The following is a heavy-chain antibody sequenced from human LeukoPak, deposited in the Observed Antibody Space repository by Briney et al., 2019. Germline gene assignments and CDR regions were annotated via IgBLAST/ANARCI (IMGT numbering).Heavy chain of an antibody. CDR2: LSYDGTNK. V-gene: IGHV3-30*03. D-gene: IGHD3/OR15-3a*01. CDR1: GFTFSSYS. Sequence: GGSLRLSCAASGFTFSSYSMNWVRQAPGKGLEWVADLSYDGTNKYYIDSVKGRFTISRDNSKNTLYLQMNSLRGEDTAVYYCARVRRTGYHFYGMDVWGQGTTVTVSS. J-gene: IGHJ6*02. CDR3: ARVRRTGYHFYGMDV.